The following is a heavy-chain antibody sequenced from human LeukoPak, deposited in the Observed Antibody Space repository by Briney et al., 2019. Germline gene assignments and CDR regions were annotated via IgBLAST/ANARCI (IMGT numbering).Heavy chain of an antibody. V-gene: IGHV3-23*01. CDR3: ARDRNYYDSSGYHRVDY. CDR1: GFTFSSYA. Sequence: GGSLRLSCAASGFTFSSYAMSWVRQAPGKGLEWVSAISGSGGSTYYADSVKGRFTISRDNAKNSLYPQMNSLRAEDTAVYYCARDRNYYDSSGYHRVDYWGQGTLVTVSS. J-gene: IGHJ4*02. CDR2: ISGSGGST. D-gene: IGHD3-22*01.